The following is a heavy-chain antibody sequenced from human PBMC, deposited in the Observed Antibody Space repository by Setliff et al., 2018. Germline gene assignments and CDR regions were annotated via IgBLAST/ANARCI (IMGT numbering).Heavy chain of an antibody. CDR2: IYYSGST. CDR1: GGSISSSSYY. V-gene: IGHV4-39*01. Sequence: PSETLSLTCTVSGGSISSSSYYWGWIRQPPGKGLEWIGSIYYSGSTYYNPSLTSRVTISVDTSKNQFSLKLSSLTAADTAVYYFVKPTWGGEVSSPFAFWFESWGQGTLVTVSS. D-gene: IGHD3-16*01. J-gene: IGHJ5*01. CDR3: VKPTWGGEVSSPFAFWFES.